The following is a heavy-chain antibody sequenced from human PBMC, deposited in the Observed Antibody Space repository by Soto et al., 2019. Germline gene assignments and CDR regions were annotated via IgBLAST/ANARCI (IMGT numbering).Heavy chain of an antibody. CDR2: IIPIFGTA. CDR1: GGTFSSYA. Sequence: SVKVSCKASGGTFSSYAISWVRQAPGQGLEWMGGIIPIFGTANYAQKFQGRVTITADESTSTAYMELSSLRSEDTAVYYCARVQYDFWTGYSYRYYYYHDMDVWGQGTTVTVSS. V-gene: IGHV1-69*13. CDR3: ARVQYDFWTGYSYRYYYYHDMDV. J-gene: IGHJ6*02. D-gene: IGHD3-3*01.